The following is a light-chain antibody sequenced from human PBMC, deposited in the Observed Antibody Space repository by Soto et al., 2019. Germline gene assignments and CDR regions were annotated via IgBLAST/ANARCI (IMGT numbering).Light chain of an antibody. V-gene: IGKV3-20*01. CDR2: AAS. Sequence: EIVLTQSPGTLSLSPGERATLSCRASQSVSSSYLAWYQQKPGPAPRLLIYAASSRATVIPDRFSGSGSGTDFTLTISRLEPEDFAVYYCQQYGSSSWTFGQGTKVEIK. CDR3: QQYGSSSWT. CDR1: QSVSSSY. J-gene: IGKJ1*01.